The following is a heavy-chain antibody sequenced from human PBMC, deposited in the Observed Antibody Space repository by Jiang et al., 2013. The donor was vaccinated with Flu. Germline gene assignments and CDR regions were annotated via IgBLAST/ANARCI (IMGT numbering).Heavy chain of an antibody. CDR1: GYTFTSYA. V-gene: IGHV1-3*01. CDR2: INAGNGNT. Sequence: SVKVSCKASGYTFTSYAMHWVRQAPGQRLEWMGWINAGNGNTKYSQKFQGRVTITRDTSASTAYMELSSLRSEDTAVYYCAREIGRSYYYYYGMDVWGQGTTVTVSS. D-gene: IGHD1-14*01. CDR3: AREIGRSYYYYYGMDV. J-gene: IGHJ6*02.